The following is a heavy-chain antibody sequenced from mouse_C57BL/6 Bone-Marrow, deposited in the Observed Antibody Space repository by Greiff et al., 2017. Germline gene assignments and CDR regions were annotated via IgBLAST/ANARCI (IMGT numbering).Heavy chain of an antibody. V-gene: IGHV1-26*01. J-gene: IGHJ3*01. CDR3: ARILYYDYDEGFAY. CDR2: INPNNGGT. Sequence: EVKLQQSGPELVKPGASVKISCKASGYTFTDYYMNWVKQSHGKSLEWIGDINPNNGGTSYNQKFKGKATLTVDKSSSTAYMELRSLTSEDSAVYYCARILYYDYDEGFAYWGQGTLVTVSA. D-gene: IGHD2-4*01. CDR1: GYTFTDYY.